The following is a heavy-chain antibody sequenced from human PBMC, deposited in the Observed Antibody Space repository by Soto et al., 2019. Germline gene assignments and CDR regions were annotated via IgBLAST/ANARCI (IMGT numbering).Heavy chain of an antibody. V-gene: IGHV4-31*03. J-gene: IGHJ6*02. CDR3: ARGIGV. CDR2: IYYTGNT. CDR1: CGSMSSCGYY. Sequence: QVQLQESGPGLVMPSQTLSLTCTVSCGSMSSCGYYWSWIRQHPGKGLEWIGYIYYTGNTYYKSSLKSRVTISIDTSKNQFSLKLSSVTAADTAVYYCARGIGVWGQGTTVTVSS.